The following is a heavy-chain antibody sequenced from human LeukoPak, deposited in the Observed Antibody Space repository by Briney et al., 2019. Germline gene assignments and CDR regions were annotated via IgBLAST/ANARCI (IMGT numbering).Heavy chain of an antibody. J-gene: IGHJ6*03. Sequence: PGGSLRLSCAASGFTFSSYWMSWVRQAPGKGLEWVANIKQDGSEKYYVDSVKGRFTISRDNAKNSLYLQMNSLRAEDTAVYYCARSQGRIAAAYYYYYYMDVWGKGTTVTVSS. CDR3: ARSQGRIAAAYYYYYYMDV. D-gene: IGHD6-13*01. CDR1: GFTFSSYW. CDR2: IKQDGSEK. V-gene: IGHV3-7*01.